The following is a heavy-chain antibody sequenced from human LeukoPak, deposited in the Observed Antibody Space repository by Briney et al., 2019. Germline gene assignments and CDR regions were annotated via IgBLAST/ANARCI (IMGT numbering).Heavy chain of an antibody. CDR1: GFTFDDYA. CDR3: AGFNYDYAFDI. V-gene: IGHV3-20*04. J-gene: IGHJ3*02. Sequence: GGSLRLSCAASGFTFDDYAMHWVRQAPGKGLEWVSGINWNGGSTGYADSVKGRFTISRDNAKNSLYLQMNSLRAEDTALYYCAGFNYDYAFDIWGQGTMVTVSS. CDR2: INWNGGST. D-gene: IGHD5-12*01.